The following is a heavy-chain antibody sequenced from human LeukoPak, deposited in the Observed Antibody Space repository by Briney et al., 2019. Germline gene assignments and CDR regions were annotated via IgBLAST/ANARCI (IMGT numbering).Heavy chain of an antibody. CDR2: ISYDGSNK. V-gene: IGHV3-30-3*01. CDR1: GFTFSSYA. J-gene: IGHJ4*02. CDR3: AKDGQKAAWDY. Sequence: AGGSLRLSCAASGFTFSSYAMHWVRQAPGKGLEWVAVISYDGSNKYYADSVKGRFTISRDNSKNTLYLQMNSLRADDTAVYYCAKDGQKAAWDYWGQGTLVTVSS. D-gene: IGHD6-13*01.